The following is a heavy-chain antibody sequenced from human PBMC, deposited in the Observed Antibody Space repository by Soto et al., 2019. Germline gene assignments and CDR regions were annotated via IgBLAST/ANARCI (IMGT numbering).Heavy chain of an antibody. CDR3: ARRTAAAKGGYYYYGMDV. D-gene: IGHD2-2*01. CDR2: INPNSGGT. J-gene: IGHJ6*02. V-gene: IGHV1-2*04. Sequence: QVQLVQSGAEVKKPGASVKVSCKASGYTFTGYYMHWVRQAPGQGLEWMGWINPNSGGTNYAQKFQGWVTMTRDTSISTAYMELSRLRSDDTAVYYCARRTAAAKGGYYYYGMDVWGQGTTVTVSS. CDR1: GYTFTGYY.